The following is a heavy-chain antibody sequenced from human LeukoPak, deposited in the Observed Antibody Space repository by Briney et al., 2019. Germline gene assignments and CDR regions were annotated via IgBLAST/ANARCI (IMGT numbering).Heavy chain of an antibody. CDR3: AREMVRGVIDY. Sequence: PGGSLRLSCAASGFTVSSNYMSWVRQAPGKGLQWVSVIYSGGSTYYADSVKGRFTISRDNSKNTLYLQMNSLRAEDTAVYYCAREMVRGVIDYWGQGTLVTLSS. V-gene: IGHV3-53*01. CDR2: IYSGGST. CDR1: GFTVSSNY. D-gene: IGHD3-10*01. J-gene: IGHJ4*02.